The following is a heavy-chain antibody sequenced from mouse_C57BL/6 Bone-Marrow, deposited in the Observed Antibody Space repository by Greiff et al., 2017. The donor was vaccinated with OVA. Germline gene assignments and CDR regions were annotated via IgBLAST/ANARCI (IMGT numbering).Heavy chain of an antibody. CDR2: IDPSDSYT. J-gene: IGHJ3*01. Sequence: QVQLQQPGAELVKPGASVKLSCKASGYTFTSYWMQWVKQRPGQGLEWIGEIDPSDSYTNYNQKFKVKATLTVDTSSSTAYMQLSSLTSEDSAVYYCALYSNYGAWFAYWGQGTLVTVSA. CDR1: GYTFTSYW. V-gene: IGHV1-50*01. CDR3: ALYSNYGAWFAY. D-gene: IGHD2-5*01.